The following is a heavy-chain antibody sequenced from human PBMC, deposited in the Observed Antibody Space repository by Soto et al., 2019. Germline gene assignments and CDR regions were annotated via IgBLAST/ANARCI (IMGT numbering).Heavy chain of an antibody. CDR3: ARDDIPGIAVATYGMYV. CDR2: IWYDGSNE. V-gene: IGHV3-33*01. J-gene: IGHJ6*02. Sequence: QVQLVESGGGVVQPGRSLRLSCAASGFIFSNFGMHWVRQAPGKGLEWVAVIWYDGSNEYYADSVKGRFSISKYNSKNTLYLQMNSLRAEDTAVYYCARDDIPGIAVATYGMYVWGQGTTVNVSS. CDR1: GFIFSNFG. D-gene: IGHD6-19*01.